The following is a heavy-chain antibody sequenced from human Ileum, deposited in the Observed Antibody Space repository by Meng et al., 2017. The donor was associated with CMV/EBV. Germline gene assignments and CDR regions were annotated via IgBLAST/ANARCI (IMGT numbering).Heavy chain of an antibody. Sequence: VQRYDAEPRLVKLSETLSLTCTVSGVSIGNYYLNWMRQHDGKGLEWIGRIHTSGTTNYNPSRKSRVTISIDTSKNQFSLKLTSVTAADTAVYYCARDTGTTGTGSLFDYWGQGTLVTVSS. CDR1: GVSIGNYY. V-gene: IGHV4-4*07. CDR2: IHTSGTT. D-gene: IGHD1-1*01. J-gene: IGHJ4*02. CDR3: ARDTGTTGTGSLFDY.